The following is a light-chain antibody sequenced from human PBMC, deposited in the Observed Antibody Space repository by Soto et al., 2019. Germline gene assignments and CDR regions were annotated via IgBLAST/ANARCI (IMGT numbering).Light chain of an antibody. Sequence: QSALTQPASVSGSPRQSITISCTGASSDVGGYTYVSWYQQHPGKAPKLMIYEVNNRPSGVSHRFSGSKSGNTASLTISGLQAEDEADYYCSSYTSSSTLYVFGPGTKLTVL. CDR1: SSDVGGYTY. V-gene: IGLV2-14*01. CDR2: EVN. CDR3: SSYTSSSTLYV. J-gene: IGLJ1*01.